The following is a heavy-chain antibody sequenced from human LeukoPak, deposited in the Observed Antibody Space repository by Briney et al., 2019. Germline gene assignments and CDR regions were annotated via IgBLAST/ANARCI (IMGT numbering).Heavy chain of an antibody. CDR3: ARETIFGVVIPFDY. J-gene: IGHJ4*02. D-gene: IGHD3-3*01. V-gene: IGHV1-2*02. Sequence: ASVKVSCKASGYTFTGYYMHWVRQAPGQGLEWMGWINLNSGGTNYAQKFQGRVTMTRDTSISTAYMELSRLRSDDTAVYYCARETIFGVVIPFDYWGQGTLVTVSS. CDR2: INLNSGGT. CDR1: GYTFTGYY.